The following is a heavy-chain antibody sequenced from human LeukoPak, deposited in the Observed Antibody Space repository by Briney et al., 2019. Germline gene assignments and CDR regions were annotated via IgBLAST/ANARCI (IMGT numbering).Heavy chain of an antibody. CDR3: TRGGYSSSWFWID. V-gene: IGHV3-30*02. CDR1: GFTFSSYG. D-gene: IGHD6-13*01. J-gene: IGHJ4*02. Sequence: GGSLRLSCAASGFTFSSYGMHWVRQAPGKGLEWVAFIRYNGSNKYYADSVKGRFTISRDNAKNSLYLQMNSLRAEDTAVYYCTRGGYSSSWFWIDWGQGILVTVSS. CDR2: IRYNGSNK.